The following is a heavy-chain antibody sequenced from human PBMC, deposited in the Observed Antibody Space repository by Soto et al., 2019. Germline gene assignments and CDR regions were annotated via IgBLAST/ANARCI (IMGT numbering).Heavy chain of an antibody. CDR1: GYTLTELS. J-gene: IGHJ6*02. D-gene: IGHD1-26*01. V-gene: IGHV1-24*01. CDR3: ATGRGGSYAAASDYGMDV. CDR2: FDPEDGET. Sequence: QVQLVQSGAEVKKPGASVKVSCKVSGYTLTELSMHWARQAPGKGLEWMGGFDPEDGETIYAQKFQGRVTMTEDTSTDTAYMELSSLRSEDTAVYYCATGRGGSYAAASDYGMDVWGQGTTVTVSS.